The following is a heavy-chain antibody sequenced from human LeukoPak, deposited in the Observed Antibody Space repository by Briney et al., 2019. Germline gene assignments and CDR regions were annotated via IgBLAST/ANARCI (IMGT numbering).Heavy chain of an antibody. Sequence: SETLSLTCAVYGGSFSGYYWSWIRQPPGKGLEWIGEINHSGSTNYNPSLKSRVTISVDTPKNQFSLKLSSVTAADTAVYYCARDAIFYDGSGSYYFDYWGQGTLVTVSS. CDR2: INHSGST. V-gene: IGHV4-34*01. CDR1: GGSFSGYY. D-gene: IGHD3-10*01. CDR3: ARDAIFYDGSGSYYFDY. J-gene: IGHJ4*02.